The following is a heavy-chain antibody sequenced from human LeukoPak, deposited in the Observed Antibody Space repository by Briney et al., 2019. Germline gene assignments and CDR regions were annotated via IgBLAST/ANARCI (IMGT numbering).Heavy chain of an antibody. CDR1: GFTFDDAW. Sequence: DPGGSLRLSCAASGFTFDDAWMTWVRQAPGIGLEWVGRIRSKTYGVTTDYAAPVKGRFTISTDDSKTTLYLQMNSLKTEDTDVNDCTTGGTRGYWGQGTLVTVSS. CDR3: TTGGTRGY. CDR2: IRSKTYGVTT. D-gene: IGHD1-26*01. J-gene: IGHJ4*02. V-gene: IGHV3-15*01.